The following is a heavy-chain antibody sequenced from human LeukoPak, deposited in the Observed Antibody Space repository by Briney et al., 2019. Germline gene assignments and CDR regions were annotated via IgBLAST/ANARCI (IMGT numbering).Heavy chain of an antibody. Sequence: SETLSLTCAVYGGSFSGYYWSWIRQPPGKGLEWIGEINHSGSTNYNPSLKSRVSISADKSQNQFSLKLTSVTAADTAMYYCARVVTFYYGSSGSQNWFDPWGQGTLVTVSS. CDR1: GGSFSGYY. J-gene: IGHJ5*02. V-gene: IGHV4-34*01. CDR2: INHSGST. CDR3: ARVVTFYYGSSGSQNWFDP. D-gene: IGHD3-22*01.